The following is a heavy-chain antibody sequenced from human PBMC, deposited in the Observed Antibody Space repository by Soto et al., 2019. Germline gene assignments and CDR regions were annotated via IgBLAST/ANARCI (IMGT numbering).Heavy chain of an antibody. CDR1: GDSVSSNSAA. J-gene: IGHJ4*02. V-gene: IGHV6-1*01. CDR2: TYYRSKWYN. CDR3: ARDHPIPGYGSSWYFDY. D-gene: IGHD6-13*01. Sequence: QSQTLSLTCAISGDSVSSNSAAWNWIRQSPSRGLEWLGRTYYRSKWYNDYAVSVKSRITINPDTSKNQFSLQLNSVTPEDTAVYYCARDHPIPGYGSSWYFDYWGQGTLVTVSS.